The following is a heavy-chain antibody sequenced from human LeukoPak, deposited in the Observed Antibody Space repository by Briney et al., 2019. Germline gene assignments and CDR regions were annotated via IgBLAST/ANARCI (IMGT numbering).Heavy chain of an antibody. Sequence: PSETLSLTCTVSGGSVSSGSYYWSWIRQPPGKGLEWIGYIYYNGSTNYNPSLKSRVTISVDTSKNQFSLKLSSVTAADTAVYYCARHFGYNYGHVDYWGQGTLVTVSS. CDR2: IYYNGST. V-gene: IGHV4-61*01. J-gene: IGHJ4*02. CDR3: ARHFGYNYGHVDY. CDR1: GGSVSSGSYY. D-gene: IGHD5-18*01.